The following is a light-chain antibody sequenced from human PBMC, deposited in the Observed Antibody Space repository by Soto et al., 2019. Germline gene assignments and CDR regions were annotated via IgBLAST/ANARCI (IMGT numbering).Light chain of an antibody. V-gene: IGLV2-23*02. J-gene: IGLJ6*01. Sequence: QSALTQAASVSGSPGQSITLSCTGTSGDVGRYNLVSWYQQYPGKAPKLLIYEVNKRPSGTSSRFSGSKSGYTASLTISGLQAEDEADYYCCSYAGESSLVFGSGTKLTVL. CDR2: EVN. CDR1: SGDVGRYNL. CDR3: CSYAGESSLV.